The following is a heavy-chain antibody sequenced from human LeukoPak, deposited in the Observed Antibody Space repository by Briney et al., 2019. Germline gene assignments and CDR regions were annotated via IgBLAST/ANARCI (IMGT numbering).Heavy chain of an antibody. CDR2: IYTSGST. J-gene: IGHJ4*02. V-gene: IGHV4-4*07. D-gene: IGHD5-18*01. CDR1: GGSISSYY. Sequence: SETLSLTCTVSGGSISSYYWSWIRQHAGKGLEWIGRIYTSGSTNYNPSLKSRVTISVDTSKTHFSLKLSSVTAADTAVYYCARGSVDTAMVDYWGQGTLVTVSS. CDR3: ARGSVDTAMVDY.